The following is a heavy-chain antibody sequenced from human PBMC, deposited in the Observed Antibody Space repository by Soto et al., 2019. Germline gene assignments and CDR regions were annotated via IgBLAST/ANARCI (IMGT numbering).Heavy chain of an antibody. CDR1: ECRNRRSN. V-gene: IGHV4-59*01. CDR2: IYYSGST. J-gene: IGHJ5*02. Sequence: VTVRGVEYECRNRRSNWNGVRRLQGKGREWIGYIYYSGSTNYNPSLKSRVTISVDTSKNQFSLKLSSVTAADTAVYYCARDSVKGYYGSGSYSWFHPWGQGPPVTVS. D-gene: IGHD3-10*01. CDR3: ARDSVKGYYGSGSYSWFHP.